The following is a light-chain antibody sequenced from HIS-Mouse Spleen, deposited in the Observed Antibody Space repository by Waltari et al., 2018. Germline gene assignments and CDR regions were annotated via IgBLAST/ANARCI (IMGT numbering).Light chain of an antibody. CDR2: GKN. V-gene: IGLV3-19*01. CDR1: SLRSYY. CDR3: NSRDSSGNHVV. J-gene: IGLJ2*01. Sequence: SSELTQDPAVSVALGQTVRIPCQGDSLRSYYANWYQQKPGPAPVLVIFGKNNRPSGIPDRFSGSSSGNTASLTITGAQAEDEADYYCNSRDSSGNHVVFGGGTKLTVL.